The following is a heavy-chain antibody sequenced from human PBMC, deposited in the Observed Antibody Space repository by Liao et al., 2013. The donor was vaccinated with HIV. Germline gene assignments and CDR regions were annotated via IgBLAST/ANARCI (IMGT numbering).Heavy chain of an antibody. V-gene: IGHV4-34*01. Sequence: QVHLQQWGAGLLKPSETLSLTCAVYGGSFSGYYWGWIRQPPGKGLEWIGSIYYSGSTYYNPSLKSRVTISVDTSNNQFSLNMSSLTSADTAVYYCAAGNFWHDLLIDYWGQGTVVAVSS. CDR3: AAGNFWHDLLIDY. J-gene: IGHJ4*02. D-gene: IGHD3-3*01. CDR2: IYYSGST. CDR1: GGSFSGYY.